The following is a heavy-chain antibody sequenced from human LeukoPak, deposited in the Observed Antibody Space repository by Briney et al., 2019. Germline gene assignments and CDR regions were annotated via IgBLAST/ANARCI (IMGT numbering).Heavy chain of an antibody. Sequence: GGSLRLSCAASGFSFSSYEMNRVRQAPGRGLEWVSYISSSGGTMYYADSVKGRFTISRDNAKRSLYLQMNSLRADDTAVYYCVRMVVVPATRYFDYWGQGALVAVSS. CDR1: GFSFSSYE. D-gene: IGHD2-15*01. CDR2: ISSSGGTM. CDR3: VRMVVVPATRYFDY. J-gene: IGHJ4*02. V-gene: IGHV3-48*03.